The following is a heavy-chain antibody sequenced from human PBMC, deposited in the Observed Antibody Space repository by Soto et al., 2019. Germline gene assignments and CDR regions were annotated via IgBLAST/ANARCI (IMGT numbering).Heavy chain of an antibody. CDR3: ARVDERAYGGYGLYYFDS. D-gene: IGHD5-12*01. CDR1: GFSLSNARVG. J-gene: IGHJ4*02. Sequence: SGPTLVNPTETLTLTCTVSGFSLSNARVGVSWIRQPPGKALEWLAHVFSNDEKSYSTSLKSRLTISKDTSKRQVVLTMANMDPVDTATYFCARVDERAYGGYGLYYFDSWGQGTLVTV. V-gene: IGHV2-26*01. CDR2: VFSNDEK.